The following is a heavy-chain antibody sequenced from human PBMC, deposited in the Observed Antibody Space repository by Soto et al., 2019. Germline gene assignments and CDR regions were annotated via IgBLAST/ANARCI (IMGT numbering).Heavy chain of an antibody. D-gene: IGHD5-18*01. CDR1: GFTFSSYG. CDR3: AKVMSSGYSYGYFYYYYYGMDV. V-gene: IGHV3-30*18. CDR2: ISYDGSNK. Sequence: GGSLRLSCAASGFTFSSYGMHWVRQAPGEGLEWVAVISYDGSNKYYADSVKGRFTISRDNSKNTLYLQMNSLRAEDTAVYYCAKVMSSGYSYGYFYYYYYGMDVWGQGTTVTVSS. J-gene: IGHJ6*02.